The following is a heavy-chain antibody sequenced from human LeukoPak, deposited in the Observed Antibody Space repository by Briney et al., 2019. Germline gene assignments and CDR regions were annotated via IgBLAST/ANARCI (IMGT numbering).Heavy chain of an antibody. V-gene: IGHV4-59*01. CDR2: IYYSGST. CDR1: GGSISTYY. Sequence: SETLSLTCTVSGGSISTYYWSWIRQPPGKGLEWIGYIYYSGSTNYNPSLKSRVTISVDTSKNQFSLKLSSVAAADTAVYYCARDDHDSSGYYYYYGMDVWGQGTTVTVSS. D-gene: IGHD3-22*01. J-gene: IGHJ6*02. CDR3: ARDDHDSSGYYYYYGMDV.